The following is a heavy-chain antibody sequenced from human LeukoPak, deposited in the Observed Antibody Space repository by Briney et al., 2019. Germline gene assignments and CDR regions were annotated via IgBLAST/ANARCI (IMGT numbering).Heavy chain of an antibody. CDR2: IYSGGST. J-gene: IGHJ4*02. D-gene: IGHD2-2*01. CDR1: GFTVSSNY. Sequence: PGGSLRLSCAAPGFTVSSNYMSWVRQAPGKGLEWVSVIYSGGSTYYADSVKGRFTISRDNSKNTLYLQMNSLRAEDTAVYYCARDSRSVVVPAAIRANFDYWGQGTLVTVSS. CDR3: ARDSRSVVVPAAIRANFDY. V-gene: IGHV3-66*01.